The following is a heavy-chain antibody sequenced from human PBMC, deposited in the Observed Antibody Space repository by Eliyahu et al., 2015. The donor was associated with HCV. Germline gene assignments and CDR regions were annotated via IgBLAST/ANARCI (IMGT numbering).Heavy chain of an antibody. Sequence: VQLVESGGGLVQRXGSLTLSXAASGFTFRSNWMHWVRQVPGKGLMWVSRINGDGTTTTYADSVRGRFTISRDNAKSTLYLQMNSLRIEDTAVYYCITCPHCAYGMDVWGQGTTVTVSS. CDR3: ITCPHCAYGMDV. CDR1: GFTFRSNW. J-gene: IGHJ6*02. CDR2: INGDGTTT. D-gene: IGHD2-21*01. V-gene: IGHV3-74*01.